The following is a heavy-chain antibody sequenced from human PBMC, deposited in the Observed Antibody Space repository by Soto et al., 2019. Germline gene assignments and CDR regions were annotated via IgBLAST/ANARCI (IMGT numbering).Heavy chain of an antibody. J-gene: IGHJ6*02. D-gene: IGHD3-22*01. CDR3: ARGVDSSGYYYYYGMDV. CDR2: INPSGGST. CDR1: GYTFTSYY. V-gene: IGHV1-46*01. Sequence: QVQLVQSGAEVKKPGASVKVSCKASGYTFTSYYMHWVRQTPGQGLEWMGIINPSGGSTSYAQKFQGRVTMTRDTSTSTVYMELSSLRSEDTAVYYCARGVDSSGYYYYYGMDVWGQGTTVTVSS.